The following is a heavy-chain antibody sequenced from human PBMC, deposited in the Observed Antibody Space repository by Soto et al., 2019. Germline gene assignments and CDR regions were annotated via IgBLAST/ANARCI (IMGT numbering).Heavy chain of an antibody. D-gene: IGHD6-13*01. V-gene: IGHV3-74*01. CDR2: INSDGSRT. Sequence: PGGSLRLSCAVSGFSFSSYWMHWVRQAPGKGLEWVSRINSDGSRTYYADSVKGRFTISRDNAKNTLYLQMNSLRAEDTAVYYCARVRVGSYNWFDPWGQGTLVTVSS. J-gene: IGHJ5*02. CDR3: ARVRVGSYNWFDP. CDR1: GFSFSSYW.